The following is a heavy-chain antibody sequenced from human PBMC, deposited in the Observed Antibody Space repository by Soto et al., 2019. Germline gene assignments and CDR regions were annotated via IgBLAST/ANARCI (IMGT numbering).Heavy chain of an antibody. Sequence: GGSLRISCAASGFSFSSYWMHWARQVPGEGLVWVSRIDIDGTGTSYADSVKGRFTISRDNAKNTLYLQMNSLRAEDTAVYFCTRLGGTSEIDYWGQGTLVTVSS. CDR3: TRLGGTSEIDY. D-gene: IGHD2-2*01. CDR2: IDIDGTGT. V-gene: IGHV3-74*01. J-gene: IGHJ4*02. CDR1: GFSFSSYW.